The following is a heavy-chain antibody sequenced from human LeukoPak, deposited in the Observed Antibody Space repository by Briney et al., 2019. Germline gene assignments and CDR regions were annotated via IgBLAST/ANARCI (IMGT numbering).Heavy chain of an antibody. CDR2: IYHSGST. J-gene: IGHJ6*03. CDR3: ARSFLWFGELYYYYYMDV. D-gene: IGHD3-10*01. Sequence: PSETLSLTCTVSGGSISNYYWTWIRQPPGKGLEWIGYIYHSGSTNYNPSLKSRVTISLDTSKNQFSLKLSSVTAADTAVYYCARSFLWFGELYYYYYMDVWGKGTTVTISS. V-gene: IGHV4-59*01. CDR1: GGSISNYY.